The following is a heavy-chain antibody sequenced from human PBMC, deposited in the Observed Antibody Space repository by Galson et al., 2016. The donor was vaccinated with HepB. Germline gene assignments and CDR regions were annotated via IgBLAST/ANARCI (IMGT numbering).Heavy chain of an antibody. V-gene: IGHV3-21*01. CDR2: ISSSSSYI. Sequence: SLRLSCAASGFTFSSYSMNWVRQAPGKGLEWVSSISSSSSYIYYADSVKGRFTISRDNAKNSLYPQMNSLRAEDTAVYYCARDFGDYFTPWYYYFGMDVWGQGTTVTVSS. J-gene: IGHJ6*02. CDR3: ARDFGDYFTPWYYYFGMDV. D-gene: IGHD4-17*01. CDR1: GFTFSSYS.